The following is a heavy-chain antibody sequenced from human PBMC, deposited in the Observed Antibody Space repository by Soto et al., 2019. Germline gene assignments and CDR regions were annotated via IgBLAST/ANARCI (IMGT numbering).Heavy chain of an antibody. CDR1: GFTFSSYG. CDR3: AKDLYDISATDY. J-gene: IGHJ4*02. Sequence: QVQLVESGGGVVQPGRSLRLSCAASGFTFSSYGMHWVRQAPGKGLEWVAVISSDGSNKYYADSVKGRFTISRDNSKNTLYLQMNSLRAEDTAVYYCAKDLYDISATDYWGQGTLVTVSS. D-gene: IGHD3-9*01. V-gene: IGHV3-30*18. CDR2: ISSDGSNK.